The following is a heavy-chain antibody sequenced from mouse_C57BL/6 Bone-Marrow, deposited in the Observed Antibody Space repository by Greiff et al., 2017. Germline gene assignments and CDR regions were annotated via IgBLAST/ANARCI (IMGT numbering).Heavy chain of an antibody. D-gene: IGHD2-14*01. CDR3: ARDDRCDY. J-gene: IGHJ2*01. Sequence: EVKLQESGGGLVKPGGSLKLSCAASGFTFSSYAMSWVRQTPEKRLEWVATISDGGSYTYYPDNVKGRFTISRDNAKNNLYLQMSHLKSEDTAMYYCARDDRCDYWGQGTTLTVSS. CDR1: GFTFSSYA. V-gene: IGHV5-4*01. CDR2: ISDGGSYT.